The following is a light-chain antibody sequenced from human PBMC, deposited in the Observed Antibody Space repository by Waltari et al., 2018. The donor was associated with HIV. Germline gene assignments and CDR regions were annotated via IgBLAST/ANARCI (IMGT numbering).Light chain of an antibody. J-gene: IGLJ2*01. V-gene: IGLV2-11*01. Sequence: QSALTQPRPVSGSPGQSVSISCPGTSSDVGGYQYASWYQQPPDKAPKLMIYDVSQRPSGVPDRFSGSKSGNTASLTISGLQAEDEADYYCCSYAGIYTYVKFGGGTKLTVL. CDR1: SSDVGGYQY. CDR2: DVS. CDR3: CSYAGIYTYVK.